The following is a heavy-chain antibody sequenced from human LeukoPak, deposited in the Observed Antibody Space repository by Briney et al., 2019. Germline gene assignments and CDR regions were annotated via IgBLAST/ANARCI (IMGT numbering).Heavy chain of an antibody. Sequence: ASVKVSCKASGYTSTSYGISWVRQAPGQGLEWMGWISAYNGNTNYAQKLQGRVTMTTDTSTSTAYMELRSLRSDDTAVYYCARDDQYSSSPGYMDVWGKGTTVTVSS. D-gene: IGHD6-6*01. V-gene: IGHV1-18*01. J-gene: IGHJ6*03. CDR1: GYTSTSYG. CDR3: ARDDQYSSSPGYMDV. CDR2: ISAYNGNT.